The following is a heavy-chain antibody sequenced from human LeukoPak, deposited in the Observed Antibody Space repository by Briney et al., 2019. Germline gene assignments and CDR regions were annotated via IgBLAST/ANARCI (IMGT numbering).Heavy chain of an antibody. V-gene: IGHV5-51*01. J-gene: IGHJ4*02. Sequence: GESLKISCKGSGYSFTSYWIGWVRQMPGKGLEWMGIIYPGDSDTRYSLSFQGQVTISADKSISTAYLQWSSLKASDTAMYYCARTVDILTGYYTRFDYWGQGTLVTVSS. CDR3: ARTVDILTGYYTRFDY. CDR2: IYPGDSDT. CDR1: GYSFTSYW. D-gene: IGHD3-9*01.